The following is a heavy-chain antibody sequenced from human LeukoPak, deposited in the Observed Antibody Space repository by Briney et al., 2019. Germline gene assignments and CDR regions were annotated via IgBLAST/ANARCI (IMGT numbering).Heavy chain of an antibody. CDR2: INPNSGGT. J-gene: IGHJ4*02. V-gene: IGHV1-2*02. CDR1: GYTFTGYY. CDR3: AKDSFPYSSGPFDY. D-gene: IGHD6-19*01. Sequence: GASVKVSCKASGYTFTGYYMHWVRQAPGQGLEWMGWINPNSGGTNYAQKFQGRVTMTRDTSISTAYMELSRLRSDDTAVYYCAKDSFPYSSGPFDYWGQGTLVTVSS.